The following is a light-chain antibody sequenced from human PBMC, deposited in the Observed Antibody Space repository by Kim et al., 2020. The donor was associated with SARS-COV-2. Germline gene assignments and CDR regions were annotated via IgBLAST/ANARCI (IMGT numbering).Light chain of an antibody. CDR3: SSYAGSTTVV. V-gene: IGLV2-8*01. CDR2: EVS. Sequence: GQSVPLPCTETTNSVGGYNYVSWYQHFPGKAPKIIIYEVSKRPSGVPDRFSGSKSGNTASLTVSGLQPEDEADYYCSSYAGSTTVVFGGGTQLTVL. J-gene: IGLJ2*01. CDR1: TNSVGGYNY.